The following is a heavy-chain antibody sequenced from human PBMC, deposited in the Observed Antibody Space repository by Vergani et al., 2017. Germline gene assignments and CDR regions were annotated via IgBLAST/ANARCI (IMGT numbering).Heavy chain of an antibody. V-gene: IGHV3-23*01. Sequence: EVQLLESGGSLKQPGGSVRLSCAASGFTFSTYAMHWVRQAPGKGLEWVSALTGGGGSTYYAASCKGRFIISRDNSRDTLYLQMNSLRPEDTATYYCVKDAGCYENFFDSWGQGTLVTVSS. D-gene: IGHD1-26*01. CDR1: GFTFSTYA. J-gene: IGHJ4*02. CDR3: VKDAGCYENFFDS. CDR2: LTGGGGST.